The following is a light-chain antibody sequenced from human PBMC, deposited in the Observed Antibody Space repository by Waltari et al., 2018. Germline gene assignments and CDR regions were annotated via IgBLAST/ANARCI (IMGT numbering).Light chain of an antibody. Sequence: QSALTQPASVSGSPGQSITVSCTGTSSDVGSYNLVSWFQQYPDKAPKLIIFEVNKRPSGVANRFSVSKSGNTASLTISGLQAGDEADYYCCSYAGSGIYVFGTGAKVTVL. CDR2: EVN. V-gene: IGLV2-23*02. CDR3: CSYAGSGIYV. CDR1: SSDVGSYNL. J-gene: IGLJ1*01.